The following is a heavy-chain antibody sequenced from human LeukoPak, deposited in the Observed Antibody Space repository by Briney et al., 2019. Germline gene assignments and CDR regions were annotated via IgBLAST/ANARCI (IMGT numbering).Heavy chain of an antibody. CDR3: ARGVDFYYYMDV. CDR1: GGSISSGDYY. D-gene: IGHD2-21*01. J-gene: IGHJ6*03. V-gene: IGHV4-30-4*08. CDR2: IYYSGST. Sequence: SQTLSLTCTVSGGSISSGDYYWSWIRQPPGKGLEWIGYIYYSGSTYYNPSLKSRVTISVDTSKNQFSLKLSSVTAADTAVYYCARGVDFYYYMDVWGKGTTVTVSS.